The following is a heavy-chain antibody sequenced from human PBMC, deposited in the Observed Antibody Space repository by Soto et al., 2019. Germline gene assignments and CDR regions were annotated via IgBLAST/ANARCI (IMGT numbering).Heavy chain of an antibody. D-gene: IGHD5-12*01. V-gene: IGHV1-69*08. Sequence: QVQLVQSGAEVKKPGSSVKVSCKASGGTFSSYTISWVRQAPGQGLEWMGRIIPILGIANYAQKFQGRVTITVDKSTSTAYMELSSLRSEDTAVYYCARDGEMATIFDYWGQGTLVTVSS. CDR3: ARDGEMATIFDY. J-gene: IGHJ4*02. CDR2: IIPILGIA. CDR1: GGTFSSYT.